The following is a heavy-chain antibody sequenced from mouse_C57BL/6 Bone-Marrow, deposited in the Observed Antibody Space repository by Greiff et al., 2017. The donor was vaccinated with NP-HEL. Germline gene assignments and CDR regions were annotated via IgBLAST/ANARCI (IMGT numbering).Heavy chain of an antibody. CDR2: IDPSDSYT. CDR1: GYTFTSYW. J-gene: IGHJ4*01. CDR3: ARHYGSSYGYAMDY. Sequence: QVQLQQPGAELVKPGASVKLSCKASGYTFTSYWMQWVKQRPGQGLEWIGEIDPSDSYTNYNQKFKGKATLTVDTSSSTAYMQLSSLTSEDSAVYYCARHYGSSYGYAMDYWGQGTSVTVSS. V-gene: IGHV1-50*01. D-gene: IGHD1-1*01.